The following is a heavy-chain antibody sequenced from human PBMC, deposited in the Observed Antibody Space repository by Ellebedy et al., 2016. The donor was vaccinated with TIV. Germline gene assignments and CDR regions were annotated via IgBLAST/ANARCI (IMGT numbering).Heavy chain of an antibody. Sequence: AASVKISCKASGNIFTGYYIHRVRQDPGQGLEWMGWINTNSGSTSYAQKFQGKVTMTRDTSIGTAYLELTRLRSDDTAVYYCAREKSHSNALNIWGQGTMVTVSS. CDR3: AREKSHSNALNI. V-gene: IGHV1-2*02. CDR1: GNIFTGYY. J-gene: IGHJ3*02. CDR2: INTNSGST.